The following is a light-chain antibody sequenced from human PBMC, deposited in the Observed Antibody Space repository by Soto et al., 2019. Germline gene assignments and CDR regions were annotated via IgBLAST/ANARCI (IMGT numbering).Light chain of an antibody. V-gene: IGKV3-15*01. Sequence: TQSPGTLSLSRGERATLSCRSSQCVADNLARFQKKPGPGPRLLIYGASTRATGIPARFSGSGSETAFTLTVSSLRSEDSAVYYCQQYNYWPITFGQGTRLEIK. CDR2: GAS. J-gene: IGKJ5*01. CDR1: QCVADN. CDR3: QQYNYWPIT.